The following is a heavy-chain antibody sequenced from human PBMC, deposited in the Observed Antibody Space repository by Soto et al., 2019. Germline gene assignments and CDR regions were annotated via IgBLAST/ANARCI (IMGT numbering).Heavy chain of an antibody. V-gene: IGHV3-53*01. CDR2: IYKGGGT. D-gene: IGHD1-26*01. Sequence: PGGSLRLSCAASGFTVNSHYMGWVRQGPGKGLEWVSVIYKGGGTFYADSVKGRFTISRDNSKNTVFLQMNSLRAEDTAVYYCASTRDSGTSYYFDYWGQGTLVTVSS. CDR1: GFTVNSHY. CDR3: ASTRDSGTSYYFDY. J-gene: IGHJ4*02.